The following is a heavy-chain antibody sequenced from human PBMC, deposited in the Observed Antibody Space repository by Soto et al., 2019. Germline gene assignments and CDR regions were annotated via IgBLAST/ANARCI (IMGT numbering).Heavy chain of an antibody. Sequence: PGGSLRLSCAASGFTFSSYALSWVCQGPGKGLEWVSGISGSGDSKHYSDSLKGRFTISRDNSKNTLFLQMNSLRAEDTAVYYCARIPFDHVWGTDRYSPNFDYWGQGTQVTVSS. J-gene: IGHJ4*02. D-gene: IGHD3-16*02. CDR3: ARIPFDHVWGTDRYSPNFDY. CDR1: GFTFSSYA. CDR2: ISGSGDSK. V-gene: IGHV3-23*01.